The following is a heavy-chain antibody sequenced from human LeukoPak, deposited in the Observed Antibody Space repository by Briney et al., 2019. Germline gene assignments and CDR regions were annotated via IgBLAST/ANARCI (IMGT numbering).Heavy chain of an antibody. CDR2: ISYDGSTK. D-gene: IGHD2-15*01. V-gene: IGHV3-30*03. CDR1: GLTLSRYG. CDR3: ARDRTAGYCSLGSCYADY. Sequence: GGSLRLSCAASGLTLSRYGMHWVRQAPGKGLEWVAVISYDGSTKNYADSVKDRFTISRDNAENKLYLQMSSLRVEDTAVYYCARDRTAGYCSLGSCYADYWGQGTLVTVSS. J-gene: IGHJ4*02.